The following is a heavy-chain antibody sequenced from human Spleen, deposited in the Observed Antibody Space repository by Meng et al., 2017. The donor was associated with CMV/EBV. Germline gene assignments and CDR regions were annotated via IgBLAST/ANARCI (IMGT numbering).Heavy chain of an antibody. J-gene: IGHJ3*02. CDR3: ARERLYQPLWGDALDI. V-gene: IGHV3-21*06. CDR1: GFTFDDYT. D-gene: IGHD2-2*01. Sequence: GGSLRLSCAASGFTFDDYTMHWVRQAPGKGLEWVASISSSRSYINYADPVKGRFTISRDNAKDSLYLQMSSLRAEDTAVYYCARERLYQPLWGDALDIWGQGTMVTVSS. CDR2: ISSSRSYI.